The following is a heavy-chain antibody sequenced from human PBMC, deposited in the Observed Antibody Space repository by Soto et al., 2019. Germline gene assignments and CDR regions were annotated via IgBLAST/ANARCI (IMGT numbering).Heavy chain of an antibody. D-gene: IGHD6-13*01. CDR1: GFTFSSYA. Sequence: EVQLLESGGGLVQPGGSLRLSCAASGFTFSSYAMSWVRQAPGKGLEWVSAISGSGGSTYYADSVKGRFTISRDNSKNTPSLRVNSLRAEDTAVYYCAYSSTPFDYWGQGTLVTVSS. CDR2: ISGSGGST. V-gene: IGHV3-23*01. J-gene: IGHJ4*02. CDR3: AYSSTPFDY.